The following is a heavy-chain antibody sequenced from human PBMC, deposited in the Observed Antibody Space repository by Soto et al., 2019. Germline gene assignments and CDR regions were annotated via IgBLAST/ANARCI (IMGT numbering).Heavy chain of an antibody. Sequence: SETLSLTCTVSGDPMRSYYWSLIRQAPGKGLECIWYIYHSASTNYNPSLESRVTISIDTAKKQFSLKMSSVTAADTAVYYCVKVGQESRNYFYYGMDVWGQGTTVTSP. V-gene: IGHV4-59*01. CDR2: IYHSAST. CDR1: GDPMRSYY. CDR3: VKVGQESRNYFYYGMDV. J-gene: IGHJ6*02.